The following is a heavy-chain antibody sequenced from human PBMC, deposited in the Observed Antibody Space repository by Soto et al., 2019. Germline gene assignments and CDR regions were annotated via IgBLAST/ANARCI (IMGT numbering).Heavy chain of an antibody. Sequence: EVQLVQSGAEVKKPGESLEISCKRSGYTFTAHWIAWVRQMPGKRLEWMGLIYPDDSDTRYSPSFQGQVTISADKSSNTAYLQWSSLKASDTAIYYCASLAGDYIGRGFDYWGQGTPVTVSS. CDR1: GYTFTAHW. CDR2: IYPDDSDT. D-gene: IGHD4-17*01. V-gene: IGHV5-51*01. CDR3: ASLAGDYIGRGFDY. J-gene: IGHJ4*02.